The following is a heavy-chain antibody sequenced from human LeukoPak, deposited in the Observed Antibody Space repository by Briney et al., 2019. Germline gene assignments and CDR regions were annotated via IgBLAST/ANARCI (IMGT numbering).Heavy chain of an antibody. J-gene: IGHJ5*02. V-gene: IGHV4-59*01. Sequence: SETLSLTCTVSGGSISSYYRSWIRQPPGKGLEWIGYINFSGSTKYKSSLKSRVTISVDTSKNQFSLKLSSVTAADTAVYYCARTPDPYNWLDPWGQGTLVSVSS. CDR3: ARTPDPYNWLDP. CDR2: INFSGST. CDR1: GGSISSYY.